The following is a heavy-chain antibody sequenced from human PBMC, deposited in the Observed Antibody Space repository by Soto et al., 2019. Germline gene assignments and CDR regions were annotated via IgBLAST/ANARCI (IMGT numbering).Heavy chain of an antibody. CDR3: ARAWVVVTAPDY. Sequence: QVQLVQSGAEEKKPGASVKVSCESSGYTFTSNAMHWVRQAPGQRLEWMGWINAGNGNTKYSQKFQGRVTITRDTSASTAYMELSSLRSDDTAVYYCARAWVVVTAPDYWGQGTVVTVSS. CDR1: GYTFTSNA. J-gene: IGHJ4*02. D-gene: IGHD2-21*02. CDR2: INAGNGNT. V-gene: IGHV1-3*05.